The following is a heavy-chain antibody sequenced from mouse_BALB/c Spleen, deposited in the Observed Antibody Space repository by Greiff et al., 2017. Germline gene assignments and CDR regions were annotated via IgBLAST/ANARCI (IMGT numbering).Heavy chain of an antibody. Sequence: DVMLVESGGGLVQPGGSLKLSCAASGFTFSSYGMSWVRQTPDKRLELVATINSNGGSTYYPDSVKGRFTISRDNAKNTLYLQMSSLKSEDTAMYYCASAYYGNYPWFAYWGQGTLVTVSA. D-gene: IGHD2-10*01. CDR3: ASAYYGNYPWFAY. CDR1: GFTFSSYG. J-gene: IGHJ3*01. V-gene: IGHV5-6-3*01. CDR2: INSNGGST.